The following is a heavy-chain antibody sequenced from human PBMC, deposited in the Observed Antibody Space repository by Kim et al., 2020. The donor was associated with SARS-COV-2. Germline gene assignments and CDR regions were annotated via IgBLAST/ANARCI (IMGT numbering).Heavy chain of an antibody. CDR3: AKDISRGHSSYCGGDC. J-gene: IGHJ4*02. CDR2: ISGDGGST. Sequence: GGSLRLSCAASGFTFDDYAMHWVRQAPGKGLEWVSLISGDGGSTYYADSVKGRFTISRDNSKNSLYLQMNSLRTEDTALYYCAKDISRGHSSYCGGDCWGQGTLVTVSS. CDR1: GFTFDDYA. V-gene: IGHV3-43*02. D-gene: IGHD2-21*01.